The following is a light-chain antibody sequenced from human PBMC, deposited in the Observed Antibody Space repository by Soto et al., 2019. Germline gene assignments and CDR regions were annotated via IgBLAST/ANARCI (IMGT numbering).Light chain of an antibody. V-gene: IGLV2-14*01. CDR3: SSYTSSSTRV. CDR1: SSDVGGYNY. J-gene: IGLJ2*01. Sequence: QSALTQPASVSGSPGQSITISCTGTSSDVGGYNYVSWYQQHPGKAPKVMIYDVSNRPSGVSNRFSGSKSGNTASLTISGLQAEDDADYYCSSYTSSSTRVFGRGTKLIVL. CDR2: DVS.